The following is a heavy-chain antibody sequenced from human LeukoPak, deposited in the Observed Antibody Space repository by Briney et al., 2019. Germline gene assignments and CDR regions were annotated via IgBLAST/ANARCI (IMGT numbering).Heavy chain of an antibody. V-gene: IGHV3-23*01. J-gene: IGHJ3*02. CDR1: GFTFSSYA. D-gene: IGHD2-15*01. CDR2: ISGSGGST. CDR3: AKDLRIVVVVGDDAFDI. Sequence: GGSLRLSCAASGFTFSSYAMSWVRQAPGKGLEWVSAISGSGGSTYYADSVKGRFTISRDNSKNTLYLQMNSLRAEDTAVYYCAKDLRIVVVVGDDAFDIWGQGTMVTASS.